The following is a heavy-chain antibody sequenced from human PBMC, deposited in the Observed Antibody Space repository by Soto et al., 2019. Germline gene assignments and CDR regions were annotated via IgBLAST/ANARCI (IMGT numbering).Heavy chain of an antibody. Sequence: ASVKVSCKASGYRFSFYGINWVRQAPGQGLEWMGWINPSDGNRNFARKFEDRVTMTTATSTNTVFLELRSLKSDDTAIYYCARDRLRGYDSSGFYSWGQGTMVTV. CDR3: ARDRLRGYDSSGFYS. J-gene: IGHJ4*02. D-gene: IGHD3-22*01. CDR2: INPSDGNR. V-gene: IGHV1-18*01. CDR1: GYRFSFYG.